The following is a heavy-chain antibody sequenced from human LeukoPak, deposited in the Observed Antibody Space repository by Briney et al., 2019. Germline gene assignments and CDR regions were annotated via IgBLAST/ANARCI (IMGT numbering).Heavy chain of an antibody. J-gene: IGHJ4*02. Sequence: GASVKVSCKASGYTFTGYYMHWVRQAPGQGLEWMGWINPNSGGTNYAQKFQGRVTMTRDTSISTAYLQWSSLKASDTAMYYCARQDDYKSFDYWGQGTLVTVSS. D-gene: IGHD4-11*01. CDR1: GYTFTGYY. CDR3: ARQDDYKSFDY. CDR2: INPNSGGT. V-gene: IGHV1-2*02.